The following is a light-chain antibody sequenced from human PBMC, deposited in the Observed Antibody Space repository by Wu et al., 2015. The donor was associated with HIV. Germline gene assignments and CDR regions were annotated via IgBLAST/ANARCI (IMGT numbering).Light chain of an antibody. CDR3: QQYVTSMAYS. V-gene: IGKV3-20*01. CDR2: RAS. J-gene: IGKJ2*03. CDR1: QSVSSNS. Sequence: EIVLTQSPGTLSLSPGERATLSCRASQSVSSNSLAWFQQKPGQSPRLLIYRASSRATGIPDRFSGSGSGTDFTLTISGLEPEDFAVYYCQQYVTSMAYSFGQGTKLEIK.